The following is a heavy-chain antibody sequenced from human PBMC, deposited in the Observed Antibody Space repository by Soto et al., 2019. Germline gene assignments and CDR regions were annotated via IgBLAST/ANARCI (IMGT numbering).Heavy chain of an antibody. CDR3: ARARGQLAYFDY. CDR1: GGTFSSYA. Sequence: SVKVSCKASGGTFSSYAISWVRQAPGQGLEWMGGIIPIFGTANYAQKFQGRVTITADESTSTAYMELSSLRSEDTAVYYCARARGQLAYFDYWGQGTLVTVSS. D-gene: IGHD6-13*01. J-gene: IGHJ4*02. V-gene: IGHV1-69*13. CDR2: IIPIFGTA.